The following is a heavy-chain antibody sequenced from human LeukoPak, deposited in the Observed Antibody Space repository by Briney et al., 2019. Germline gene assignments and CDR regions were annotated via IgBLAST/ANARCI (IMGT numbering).Heavy chain of an antibody. CDR2: ISSSSSYI. CDR1: GFTFSSYS. Sequence: GGSLRLSCAASGFTFSSYSMNWVRQAPGKGLEWVSSISSSSSYIYYADSVKGRFTISRDNAKNSLYLQVNSLRAEDTAVYYCARGGTVAGKDFDYWGQGTLVTVSS. J-gene: IGHJ4*02. D-gene: IGHD6-19*01. CDR3: ARGGTVAGKDFDY. V-gene: IGHV3-21*01.